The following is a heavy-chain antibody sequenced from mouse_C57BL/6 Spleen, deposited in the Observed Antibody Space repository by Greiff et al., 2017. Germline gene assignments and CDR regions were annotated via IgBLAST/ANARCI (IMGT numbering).Heavy chain of an antibody. CDR3: AIGRDHWYFDV. Sequence: QVQLQQPGAELVKPGASVKVSCKASGYTFTSYWMHWVKQRPGQGLEWIGRIHPSDSDTNYNQKFKGKATLTVDKSSSTAYMQRSSLTSEDSAVYYCAIGRDHWYFDVGGTGTTVTVSS. J-gene: IGHJ1*03. CDR2: IHPSDSDT. D-gene: IGHD3-3*01. V-gene: IGHV1-74*01. CDR1: GYTFTSYW.